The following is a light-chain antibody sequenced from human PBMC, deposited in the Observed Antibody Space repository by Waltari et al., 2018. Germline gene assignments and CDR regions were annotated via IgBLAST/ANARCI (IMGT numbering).Light chain of an antibody. Sequence: SYELTQPPSVSVSPGQTASITCSGDKSGDNYPCWYQQKPGQSPVLVIYQDSKRPSGIPERFSGSNSGNTATLTISGTQAMDEADYYCQAWDSSTAVVFGGGTKLTVL. CDR1: KSGDNY. V-gene: IGLV3-1*01. CDR3: QAWDSSTAVV. CDR2: QDS. J-gene: IGLJ2*01.